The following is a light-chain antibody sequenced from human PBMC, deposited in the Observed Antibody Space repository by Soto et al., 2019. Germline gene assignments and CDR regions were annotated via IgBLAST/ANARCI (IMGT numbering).Light chain of an antibody. J-gene: IGLJ1*01. CDR2: TTN. CDR1: SSNIGTSS. Sequence: QSVLTQPHSASGTPGQRVTISCSGSSSNIGTSSVHWFQQLPGPAPKLLISTTNQRPSGVPERFSGSKSGTSASLAISGLQSEDEDDYYCAAWDDSLNGHVFGSGIKLTVL. V-gene: IGLV1-44*01. CDR3: AAWDDSLNGHV.